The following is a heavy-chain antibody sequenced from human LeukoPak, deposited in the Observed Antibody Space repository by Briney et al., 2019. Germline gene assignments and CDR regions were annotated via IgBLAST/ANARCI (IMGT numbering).Heavy chain of an antibody. CDR1: GFTFSSYS. D-gene: IGHD3-22*01. V-gene: IGHV3-21*01. CDR3: ARAGRDSSGYHFDY. CDR2: ISSSSSYI. J-gene: IGHJ4*02. Sequence: PGGSLRLSCAASGFTFSSYSINWVRQAPGKGLEWVSSISSSSSYIYYADSVKGRFTISRDNAKNSLYLQMNSLRAEDTAVYYCARAGRDSSGYHFDYWGQGTLVTVSS.